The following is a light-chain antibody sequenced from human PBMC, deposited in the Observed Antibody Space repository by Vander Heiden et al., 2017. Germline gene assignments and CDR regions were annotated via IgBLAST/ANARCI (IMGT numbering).Light chain of an antibody. V-gene: IGLV1-36*01. CDR2: YDD. CDR1: SSNIGNNA. CDR3: AAWDDSLNVVV. Sequence: SCSGSSSNIGNNAVNWYQQLPGKAPKLLIYYDDLLPSGVSDRFSGSKSGTSASLAISGLQSEDEADYYCAAWDDSLNVVVFGGGTKLTGL. J-gene: IGLJ2*01.